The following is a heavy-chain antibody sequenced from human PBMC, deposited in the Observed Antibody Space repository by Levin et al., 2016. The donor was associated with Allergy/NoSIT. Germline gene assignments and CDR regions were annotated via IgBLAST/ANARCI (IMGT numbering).Heavy chain of an antibody. J-gene: IGHJ4*02. V-gene: IGHV3-15*01. D-gene: IGHD1-26*01. CDR3: TTYLRWEFVPFDY. Sequence: PGKGRFTISRDDSKNTLYLQMNSLKTEDTAVYYCTTYLRWEFVPFDYWGQGSLVTVSS.